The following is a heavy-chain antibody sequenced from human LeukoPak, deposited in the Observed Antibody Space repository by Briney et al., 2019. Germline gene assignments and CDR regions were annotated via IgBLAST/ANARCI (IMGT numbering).Heavy chain of an antibody. Sequence: SETLSLTCTVSGGSISSSSYYWGWIRQPPGKGLEWIGSIYYSGSTYYNPSLKSRVTISVDTSKNQFSLKLSSVTAADTAVYYCARLTGFAYQLLYGFFDYRGQGTLVTVSS. CDR1: GGSISSSSYY. D-gene: IGHD2-2*02. CDR3: ARLTGFAYQLLYGFFDY. CDR2: IYYSGST. V-gene: IGHV4-39*07. J-gene: IGHJ4*02.